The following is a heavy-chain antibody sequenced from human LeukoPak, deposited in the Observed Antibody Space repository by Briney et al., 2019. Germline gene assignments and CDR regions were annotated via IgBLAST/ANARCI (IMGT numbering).Heavy chain of an antibody. CDR2: MNSDGGQK. J-gene: IGHJ4*02. CDR3: ARNYAYNHFDY. Sequence: GGSLRLSCAVSGSTFRSSWMTWVRQAPGKGLEWVATMNSDGGQKSYVDSVKGRFTISRDNAKNSLYLQMNSLRAEDTAVYYCARNYAYNHFDYWGQGTLVTVSS. CDR1: GSTFRSSW. D-gene: IGHD5-24*01. V-gene: IGHV3-7*01.